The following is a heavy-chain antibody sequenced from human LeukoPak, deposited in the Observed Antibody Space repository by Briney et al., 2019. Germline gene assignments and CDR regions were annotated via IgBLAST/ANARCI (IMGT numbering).Heavy chain of an antibody. CDR3: AGAYSAYDPFDY. CDR2: INADGNSI. D-gene: IGHD5-12*01. J-gene: IGHJ4*02. V-gene: IGHV3-74*01. CDR1: GFTFSNYW. Sequence: GGSLRLSCAASGFTFSNYWMHWVRQAPGKGLVWVSRINADGNSITYADSVRGGFTISRDNAKNTVHLQMNSLRVEDTAIYFCAGAYSAYDPFDYWGEGILVTVSS.